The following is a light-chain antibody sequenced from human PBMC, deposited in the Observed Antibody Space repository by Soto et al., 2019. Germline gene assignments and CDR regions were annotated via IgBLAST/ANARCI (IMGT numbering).Light chain of an antibody. V-gene: IGLV1-51*01. CDR2: DNN. Sequence: QSVLTQPPSVSAAPGQKVTISCSGSSSNVGSNYLSWYQQLPGTAPKLLIYDNNKRPSGIPDRFSGSKSGTSATLGITGLQTGDEADYYCGTWDNSLSAGVFGGGTKLTVL. CDR3: GTWDNSLSAGV. J-gene: IGLJ2*01. CDR1: SSNVGSNY.